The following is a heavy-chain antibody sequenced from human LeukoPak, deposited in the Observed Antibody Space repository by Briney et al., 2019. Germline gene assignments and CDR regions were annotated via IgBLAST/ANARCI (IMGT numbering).Heavy chain of an antibody. Sequence: PGGSLRLSCAASGFTFSSYGMHWVRQAPGKGLEWVAVIWYDGSNKDYADSVKGRFTISRDNSKNTLYLQMNSLRAEDTAVYYCARGPSAYPKCFDYWGQGTLVTVSS. CDR2: IWYDGSNK. V-gene: IGHV3-33*01. D-gene: IGHD5-12*01. J-gene: IGHJ4*02. CDR1: GFTFSSYG. CDR3: ARGPSAYPKCFDY.